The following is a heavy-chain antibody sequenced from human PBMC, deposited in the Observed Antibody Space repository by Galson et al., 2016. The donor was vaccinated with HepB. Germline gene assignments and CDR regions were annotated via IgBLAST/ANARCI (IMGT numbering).Heavy chain of an antibody. D-gene: IGHD3-10*01. CDR2: LTPVFGTP. Sequence: SVKVSCKASGGTFSSYAFSWVRQAPGQGLEWMGGLTPVFGTPSYTQRFQGRVTITADESTSTAYMELSRLRSDDTAIYYCARDLLWFGELDLARHENRFDPWGQGTLVTVSS. V-gene: IGHV1-69*13. J-gene: IGHJ5*02. CDR3: ARDLLWFGELDLARHENRFDP. CDR1: GGTFSSYA.